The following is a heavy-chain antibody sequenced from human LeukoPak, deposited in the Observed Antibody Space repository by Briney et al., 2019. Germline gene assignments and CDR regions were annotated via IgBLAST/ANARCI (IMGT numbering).Heavy chain of an antibody. V-gene: IGHV3-9*01. CDR2: ISWNSGSI. CDR3: AKGPKNYAILTGANWFDP. D-gene: IGHD3-9*01. CDR1: GFTFDDYA. J-gene: IGHJ5*02. Sequence: PGGSLRLSCAASGFTFDDYAMHRVRQAPGKGLEWVSGISWNSGSIGYADSVKGRFTISRDNAKNSLYLQMNSLRAEDTALYYCAKGPKNYAILTGANWFDPWGQGTLVTVSS.